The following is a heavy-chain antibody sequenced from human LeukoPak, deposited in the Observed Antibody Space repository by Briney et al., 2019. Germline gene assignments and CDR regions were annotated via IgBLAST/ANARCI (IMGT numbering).Heavy chain of an antibody. CDR2: ISGSGRDT. V-gene: IGHV3-23*01. CDR3: AKFRVHTSSRGVGLDY. Sequence: GGSLRLSCAASGFTFTTYAMARVRQAPGKGLEWVSAISGSGRDTFYADSVKGRFTFSRDNSKNTLSLQMNSLRAEDTAVYYCAKFRVHTSSRGVGLDYWGQGTLVTVSS. D-gene: IGHD5-18*01. J-gene: IGHJ4*02. CDR1: GFTFTTYA.